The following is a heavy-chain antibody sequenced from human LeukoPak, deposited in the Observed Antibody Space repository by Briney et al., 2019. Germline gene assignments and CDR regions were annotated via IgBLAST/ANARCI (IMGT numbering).Heavy chain of an antibody. CDR2: INHSGST. V-gene: IGHV4-34*01. Sequence: SETLSLTCAVYVGSFSGYYWSWIRQPPGKGLEWIGEINHSGSTNYNPSLKSRVSISAVTSKNQFSLKLSSVTAADTAVYYCARGREGYFDLWGRGTRVTVSS. CDR1: VGSFSGYY. CDR3: ARGREGYFDL. J-gene: IGHJ2*01.